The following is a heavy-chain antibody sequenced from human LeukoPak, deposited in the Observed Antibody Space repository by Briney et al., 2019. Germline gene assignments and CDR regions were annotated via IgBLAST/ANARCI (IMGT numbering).Heavy chain of an antibody. V-gene: IGHV1-69*01. Sequence: SVKVSCKASGGTFSSYAISWVRQAPGQGLEWMGGIIPIFGTANYAQKFQGRVMITADESTSTAYMELSSLRSEDTAVYYCARGLTDFWSGYYPATYYMDVWGKGTTVTVSS. J-gene: IGHJ6*03. CDR3: ARGLTDFWSGYYPATYYMDV. D-gene: IGHD3-3*01. CDR2: IIPIFGTA. CDR1: GGTFSSYA.